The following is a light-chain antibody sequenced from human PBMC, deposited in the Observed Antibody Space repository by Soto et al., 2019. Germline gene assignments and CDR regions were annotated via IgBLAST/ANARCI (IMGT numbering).Light chain of an antibody. CDR1: SSDVGGYNY. Sequence: QSALTQPASVSGSPGQSITISCTGTSSDVGGYNYVSWYQQHPGKAPKLMIYEVSNRPSGISNRFSGSKSGNTASLTISGLQAEDEADYHCSSYTSSNTHVFGTGTKSPS. V-gene: IGLV2-14*01. CDR2: EVS. CDR3: SSYTSSNTHV. J-gene: IGLJ1*01.